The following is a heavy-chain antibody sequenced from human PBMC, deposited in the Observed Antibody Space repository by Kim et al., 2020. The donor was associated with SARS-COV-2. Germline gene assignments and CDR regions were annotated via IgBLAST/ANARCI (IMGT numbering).Heavy chain of an antibody. Sequence: RFTISRDNSKNTLYLQMNSLRAEDTAVYYCAKDFYYGSGSFNRPSDAFDIWGQGTMVTVSS. J-gene: IGHJ3*02. CDR3: AKDFYYGSGSFNRPSDAFDI. V-gene: IGHV3-30*02. D-gene: IGHD3-10*01.